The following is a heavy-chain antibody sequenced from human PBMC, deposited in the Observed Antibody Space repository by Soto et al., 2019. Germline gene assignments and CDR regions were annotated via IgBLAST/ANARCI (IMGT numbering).Heavy chain of an antibody. Sequence: ASVKVSCKASGGTFSNYAITWVRQAPGQGLEWMGGIIPFFGTTNYAQKFQGRVTITADESTGTAYMELNSLRSDDTAVYYCARSMTAAGHNCFDPWRQRTLVTVSS. J-gene: IGHJ5*02. CDR1: GGTFSNYA. CDR2: IIPFFGTT. CDR3: ARSMTAAGHNCFDP. V-gene: IGHV1-69*13. D-gene: IGHD6-13*01.